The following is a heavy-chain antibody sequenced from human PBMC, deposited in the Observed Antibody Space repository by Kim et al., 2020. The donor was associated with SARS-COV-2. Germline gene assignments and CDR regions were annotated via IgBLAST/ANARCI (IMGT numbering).Heavy chain of an antibody. CDR3: AKDLMVTSTQYYFDY. D-gene: IGHD2-21*02. V-gene: IGHV3-43*01. J-gene: IGHJ4*02. Sequence: DSLTGRFTISRDNRKNSLYLQITSLRTEDTALYYCAKDLMVTSTQYYFDYWGQGTLVTVPS.